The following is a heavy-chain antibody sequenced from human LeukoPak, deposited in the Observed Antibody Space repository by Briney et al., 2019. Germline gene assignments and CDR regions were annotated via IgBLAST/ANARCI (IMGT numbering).Heavy chain of an antibody. D-gene: IGHD6-19*01. CDR1: GFSFRSYA. V-gene: IGHV3-23*01. Sequence: GGSLGLSCAASGFSFRSYAMSWVRQAPGKGLECVSAISGSGGTTYYADSVKGRFTISRDNSKNTLYLQMNSLRAEDTAIYYCAKGVLAGNYYYYGMDVWGQGTTVTVSS. CDR2: ISGSGGTT. CDR3: AKGVLAGNYYYYGMDV. J-gene: IGHJ6*02.